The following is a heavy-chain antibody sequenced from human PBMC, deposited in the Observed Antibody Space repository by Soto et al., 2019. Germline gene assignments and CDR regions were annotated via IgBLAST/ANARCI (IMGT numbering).Heavy chain of an antibody. V-gene: IGHV4-34*01. J-gene: IGHJ4*02. D-gene: IGHD3-16*02. CDR2: INHSGST. Sequence: SATLSLSCAVYGGSFSGYYWSWIRQPPGKGLEWIGEINHSGSTNYNPSLKSRVTISVDTSKNQFSLTLSSVTAADTAVYYCARGAYDYVGASYRSERGFHYWCQANLVTLSS. CDR3: ARGAYDYVGASYRSERGFHY. CDR1: GGSFSGYY.